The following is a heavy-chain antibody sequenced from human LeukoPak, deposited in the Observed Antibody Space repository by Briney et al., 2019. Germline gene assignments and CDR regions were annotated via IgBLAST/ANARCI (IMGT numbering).Heavy chain of an antibody. J-gene: IGHJ4*02. Sequence: SETLSLTCTVSGGSISSSSYYWGWIRQPPGKGLEWIGSIYYSGSTYYNPSLKSRVTISVDTPKNQFSLKLSSVTAADTAVYYCARAAAGLDYWGQGTLVTVSS. V-gene: IGHV4-39*07. D-gene: IGHD6-13*01. CDR1: GGSISSSSYY. CDR3: ARAAAGLDY. CDR2: IYYSGST.